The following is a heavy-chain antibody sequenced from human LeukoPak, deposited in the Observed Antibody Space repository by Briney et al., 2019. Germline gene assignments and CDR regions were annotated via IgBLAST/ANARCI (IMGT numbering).Heavy chain of an antibody. D-gene: IGHD3-10*01. Sequence: GGSPRLSCTASGFTFGDYAMSWVRQAPGKGLEWVGFIRSKAYGGTTENAASVKGRFTISRDDSKSIAYLQMNSLKTEDTAVYYCTRVLLWGEYYYYGKDVWGQGTTVTVSS. CDR3: TRVLLWGEYYYYGKDV. CDR1: GFTFGDYA. J-gene: IGHJ6*02. V-gene: IGHV3-49*04. CDR2: IRSKAYGGTT.